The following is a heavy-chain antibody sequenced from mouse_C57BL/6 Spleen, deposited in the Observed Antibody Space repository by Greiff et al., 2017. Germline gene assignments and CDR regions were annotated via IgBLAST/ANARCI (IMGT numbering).Heavy chain of an antibody. CDR2: IDPSDSYT. J-gene: IGHJ4*01. D-gene: IGHD1-1*01. Sequence: QVHVKQSGAELVKPGASVKLSCKASGYTFTSYWMQWVKQRPGQGLEWIGEIDPSDSYTNYHQKFKGKATLTVDTSSSTAYMQLSSLTSEDSAVYYCARYDSSSYYAMDYWGQGTAVTVSS. CDR1: GYTFTSYW. CDR3: ARYDSSSYYAMDY. V-gene: IGHV1-50*01.